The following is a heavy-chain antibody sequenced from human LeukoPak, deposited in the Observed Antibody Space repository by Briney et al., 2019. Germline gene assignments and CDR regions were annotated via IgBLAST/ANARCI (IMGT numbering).Heavy chain of an antibody. Sequence: ASVKVSCKAYGYTFTSYGISWVRQAPGQGLEWMGWISAYNGNTNYAQKLQGRVTMTTDTSTSTAYMELRSLRSEDTTVYYCARVLPLSPLVYGDCGFQHWGQGTLVTVSS. CDR2: ISAYNGNT. J-gene: IGHJ1*01. CDR1: GYTFTSYG. V-gene: IGHV1-18*01. CDR3: ARVLPLSPLVYGDCGFQH. D-gene: IGHD4-17*01.